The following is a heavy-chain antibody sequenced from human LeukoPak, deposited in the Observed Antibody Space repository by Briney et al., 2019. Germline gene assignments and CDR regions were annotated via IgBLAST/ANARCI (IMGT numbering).Heavy chain of an antibody. CDR3: ARTTAETTGLFDY. V-gene: IGHV3-64*01. J-gene: IGHJ4*02. Sequence: GGSLRLSCAASGFTFSISEMHWVRRAPGKGLESISAIGSNGDTTYYANSVKGRFTISRDNSKNTLYLQMGSLRAEDMAVYYCARTTAETTGLFDYWGQGTLVTASS. D-gene: IGHD1-1*01. CDR2: IGSNGDTT. CDR1: GFTFSISE.